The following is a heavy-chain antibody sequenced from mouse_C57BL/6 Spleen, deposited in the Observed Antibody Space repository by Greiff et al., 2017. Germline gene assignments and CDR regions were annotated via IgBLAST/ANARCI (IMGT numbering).Heavy chain of an antibody. J-gene: IGHJ1*03. Sequence: VQLQQSGPELVKPGASVKISCKASGYSFTSYYIHWVKQRPGQGLEWIGWIYPGSGNTKYNEKFKGKATLTADTSSSTAYMQLSSLTSEDSAVYYCAQEYHYYGSSHWYFDVWGTGTTVTVSS. CDR1: GYSFTSYY. CDR2: IYPGSGNT. D-gene: IGHD1-1*01. V-gene: IGHV1-66*01. CDR3: AQEYHYYGSSHWYFDV.